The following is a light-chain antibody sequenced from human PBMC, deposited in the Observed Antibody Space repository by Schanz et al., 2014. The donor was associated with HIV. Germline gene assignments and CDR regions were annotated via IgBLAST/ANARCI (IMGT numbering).Light chain of an antibody. V-gene: IGLV1-40*01. CDR1: SSNIGAGYD. CDR3: QSYDSSLSDSYV. CDR2: GNS. J-gene: IGLJ1*01. Sequence: QTERKQQPSVSGAPGQRVTISCTGSSSNIGAGYDVHWYQHLPGTAPKLLIYGNSHRPSGVPDRFSGSKSGTSASLAITGLQAEDEADYYCQSYDSSLSDSYVFGTGTKLTVL.